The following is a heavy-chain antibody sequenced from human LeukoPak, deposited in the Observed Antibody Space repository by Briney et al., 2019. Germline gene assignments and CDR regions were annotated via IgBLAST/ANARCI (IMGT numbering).Heavy chain of an antibody. Sequence: SETLSLTCTVSGGSISSSTSYWGWIRQPPGKGLEWIGTIYHSGSTYYNPSLKSRVTISVDTSKNQFSLKLSSVTAADTAVYYCARDPREYYYDTTLWGYFDYWGQGTLVTVSS. J-gene: IGHJ4*02. V-gene: IGHV4-39*07. D-gene: IGHD3-22*01. CDR3: ARDPREYYYDTTLWGYFDY. CDR1: GGSISSSTSY. CDR2: IYHSGST.